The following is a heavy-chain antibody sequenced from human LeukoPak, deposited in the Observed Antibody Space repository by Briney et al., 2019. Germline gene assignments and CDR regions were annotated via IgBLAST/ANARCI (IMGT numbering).Heavy chain of an antibody. J-gene: IGHJ6*03. CDR3: ARGQSGYDPYYYYMDV. D-gene: IGHD5-12*01. Sequence: PSETLSLTCTVSGGSISSYYWSWIRQPPGKGLEWIGYIYYSGSTNYNPSLKSRVTISVDTSKNQFSLKLSSVTAADTAVYYCARGQSGYDPYYYYMDVWGKGTTVTVSS. CDR1: GGSISSYY. CDR2: IYYSGST. V-gene: IGHV4-59*01.